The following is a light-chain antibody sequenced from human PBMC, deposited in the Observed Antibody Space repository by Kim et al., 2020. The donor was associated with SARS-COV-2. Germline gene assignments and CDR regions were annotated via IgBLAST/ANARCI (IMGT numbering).Light chain of an antibody. CDR2: GKN. J-gene: IGLJ1*01. V-gene: IGLV3-19*01. CDR1: SLRSYY. CDR3: NSRDSSGNHYV. Sequence: AWGRTARITGQGDSLRSYYASWYQQKPGQAPVLVIYGKNNRPSGIPDRFSGSSSGNTASLTITGAQAEDEADYYCNSRDSSGNHYVFGTGTKVTVL.